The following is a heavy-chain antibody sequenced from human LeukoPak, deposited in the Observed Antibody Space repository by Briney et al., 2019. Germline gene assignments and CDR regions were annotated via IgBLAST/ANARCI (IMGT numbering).Heavy chain of an antibody. Sequence: SETLSLTCTVSGGSISSYYWNWIRQPPGKGLEWIGYIYYSANTNYNPSLKSRVTMSVDKSKNQFSLKLSSVTAADTAVYYCARRDIGGFDPWGQGALVTVSS. D-gene: IGHD2-21*02. J-gene: IGHJ5*02. CDR1: GGSISSYY. CDR2: IYYSANT. V-gene: IGHV4-59*08. CDR3: ARRDIGGFDP.